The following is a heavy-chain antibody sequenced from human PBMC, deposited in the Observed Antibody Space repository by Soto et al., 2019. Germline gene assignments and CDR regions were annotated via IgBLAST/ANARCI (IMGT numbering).Heavy chain of an antibody. J-gene: IGHJ3*02. CDR1: GFIFSTYA. Sequence: GGSLRLSCAASGFIFSTYATNWVRQTPGKGLEWVSAISSSGDNTYYAESVRGRFTISRDNSINTLYLQMSRLRTEDTAVYYCAHPRGYGVFDAVDIWGQGTMVTV. D-gene: IGHD4-17*01. V-gene: IGHV3-23*01. CDR3: AHPRGYGVFDAVDI. CDR2: ISSSGDNT.